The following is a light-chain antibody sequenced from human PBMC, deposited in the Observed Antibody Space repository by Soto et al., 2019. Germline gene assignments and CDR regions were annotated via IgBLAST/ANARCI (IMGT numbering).Light chain of an antibody. V-gene: IGLV3-1*01. CDR1: KLGDKY. J-gene: IGLJ2*01. CDR2: EDS. CDR3: QAWDTSTAV. Sequence: SYELTQPPSVSLSPGQTATITCSGDKLGDKYVCWYQQRPGQSPVLVIYEDSKRPSGIPERFSGSNSENTATLTISGTQALDEADYYCQAWDTSTAVFGGGTKLTVL.